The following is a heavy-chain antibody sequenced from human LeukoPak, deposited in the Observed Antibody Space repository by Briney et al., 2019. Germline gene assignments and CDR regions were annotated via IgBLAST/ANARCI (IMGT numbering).Heavy chain of an antibody. V-gene: IGHV1-69*05. CDR1: GYTFTSYA. Sequence: GASVKVSCKASGYTFTSYAMHWVRQAPGQGLEWMGGIIPILGTANYAQKFQGRVTITTDESTSTAYMELSSLRSEDTAVYYCARGGRYYDSSGPFDYWGQGTLVTVSS. J-gene: IGHJ4*02. D-gene: IGHD3-22*01. CDR3: ARGGRYYDSSGPFDY. CDR2: IIPILGTA.